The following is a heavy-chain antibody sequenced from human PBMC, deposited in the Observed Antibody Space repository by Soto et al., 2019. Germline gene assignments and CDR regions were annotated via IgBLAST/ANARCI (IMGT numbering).Heavy chain of an antibody. CDR3: AKVSRDSSNVDY. Sequence: GGSLRLSCAASGFTFSSYAMSWVRQAPGKGLEWVSGIGVSGGSTYYADSVKGRFTISRDNSKSTLYLQVNSLRAEDTAIYYCAKVSRDSSNVDYWGQGTLVNVSS. CDR2: IGVSGGST. V-gene: IGHV3-23*01. D-gene: IGHD6-13*01. CDR1: GFTFSSYA. J-gene: IGHJ4*02.